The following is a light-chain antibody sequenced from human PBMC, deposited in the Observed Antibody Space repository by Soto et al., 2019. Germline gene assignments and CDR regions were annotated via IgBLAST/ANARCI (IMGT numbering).Light chain of an antibody. CDR2: DAS. V-gene: IGKV1-5*01. CDR3: QQYNLYSQT. CDR1: QNISFW. J-gene: IGKJ1*01. Sequence: DIQMTQSPSTLSASVGDRVTITCRASQNISFWLAWYQQKPGKAPKLLIYDASSLDSGVPSRFRGRGAGTDFTITISRQQPDDFTTYYYQQYNLYSQTFGQGTKVVFK.